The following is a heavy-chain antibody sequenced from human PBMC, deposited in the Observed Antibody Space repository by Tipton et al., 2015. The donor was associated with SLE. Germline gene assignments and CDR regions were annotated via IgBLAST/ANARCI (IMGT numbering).Heavy chain of an antibody. CDR2: IWYDGSNK. J-gene: IGHJ4*02. V-gene: IGHV3-33*03. CDR1: GFTFSTYA. Sequence: SLRLSCAASGFTFSTYAMHWVRQAPGKGLEWVAVIWYDGSNKYYADSVKGRFTISRDNSKHTLYLEMDSLRAEDTAVYYYAKGRVQRGWYDSSGYSVFDNWSQGSLVTVSS. D-gene: IGHD3-22*01. CDR3: AKGRVQRGWYDSSGYSVFDN.